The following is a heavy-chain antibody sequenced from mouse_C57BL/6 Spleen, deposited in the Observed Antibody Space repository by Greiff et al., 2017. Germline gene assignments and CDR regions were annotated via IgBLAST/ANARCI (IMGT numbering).Heavy chain of an antibody. V-gene: IGHV1-55*01. CDR1: GYTFTSYW. D-gene: IGHD1-1*01. CDR3: ARSYYYGSSYGWFAY. CDR2: IYPASGST. Sequence: QVQLQQPGAELVKPGASVKMSCKASGYTFTSYWITWVKQRPGQGLEWIGDIYPASGSTNYNEKFKSKATLTVDTSSSTAYMQLSSRTSEDSAVYYCARSYYYGSSYGWFAYWGQGTLVTVSA. J-gene: IGHJ3*01.